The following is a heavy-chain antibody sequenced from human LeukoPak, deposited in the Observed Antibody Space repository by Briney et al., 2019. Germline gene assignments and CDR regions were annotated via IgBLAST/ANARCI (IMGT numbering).Heavy chain of an antibody. Sequence: GGSLGLSCAASGFTFSSYGMHWVRQAPGKGLEWVAFIRYDGSNKYYADSVKGRFTISRDNSKNTLYLQMNSLRAEDTAVYYCARGSGYPPDYWGQGTLVTVSS. J-gene: IGHJ4*02. CDR2: IRYDGSNK. V-gene: IGHV3-30*02. D-gene: IGHD5-12*01. CDR1: GFTFSSYG. CDR3: ARGSGYPPDY.